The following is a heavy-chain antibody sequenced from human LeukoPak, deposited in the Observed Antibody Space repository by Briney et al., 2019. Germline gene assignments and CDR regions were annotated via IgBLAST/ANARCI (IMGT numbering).Heavy chain of an antibody. V-gene: IGHV1-69*13. CDR2: IIPIFGTA. J-gene: IGHJ4*02. D-gene: IGHD4-17*01. Sequence: ASVKVSCKASGGTFSSYAISWVRQAPGQGLEWMGGIIPIFGTANHAQKFQGRVTITADESTSTAYMELSSLRSEDTAVYYCARPHYGDYRLESYFDYWGQGTLVTVSS. CDR1: GGTFSSYA. CDR3: ARPHYGDYRLESYFDY.